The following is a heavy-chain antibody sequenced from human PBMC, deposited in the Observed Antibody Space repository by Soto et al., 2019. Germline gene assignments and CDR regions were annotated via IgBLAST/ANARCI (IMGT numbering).Heavy chain of an antibody. V-gene: IGHV3-23*01. CDR1: GFMFDNYA. J-gene: IGHJ4*02. CDR2: ISGSGHAT. Sequence: KLLESGGGSVPPGASARLSCLTSGFMFDNYAMSWVRQSPARGLEWVAAISGSGHATYYQQSVRGRFTISRDKSNKTVFLQMNNLKTEDTAIYYCAKGRYFDSSGGCANYWGLGTLVTVSS. CDR3: AKGRYFDSSGGCANY. D-gene: IGHD3-22*01.